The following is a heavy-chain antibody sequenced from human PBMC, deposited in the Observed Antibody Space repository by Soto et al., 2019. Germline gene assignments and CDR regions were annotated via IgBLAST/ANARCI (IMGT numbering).Heavy chain of an antibody. V-gene: IGHV3-23*01. D-gene: IGHD3-22*01. CDR2: ISGSGDNT. J-gene: IGHJ5*02. Sequence: GSLRLSCAASGFTFSSYVMSWVRQAPGKGLEWVSGISGSGDNTYYADSVKGRFTISRDNSKNTLFLQMNSLRAEDTALYFCAKEMGDYYDSSGSWFDPWGQGTLVTVSS. CDR3: AKEMGDYYDSSGSWFDP. CDR1: GFTFSSYV.